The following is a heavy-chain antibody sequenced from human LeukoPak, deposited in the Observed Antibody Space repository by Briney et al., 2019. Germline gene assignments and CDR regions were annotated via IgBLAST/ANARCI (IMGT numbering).Heavy chain of an antibody. D-gene: IGHD6-6*01. J-gene: IGHJ6*02. CDR1: GFTFSSYA. V-gene: IGHV3-64D*06. CDR2: ISSNGGST. Sequence: PGGSLRLSCSASGFTFSSYAMHWVRQAPGKGLEYVSAISSNGGSTYYADSVKGRFTISRDNSKNTLYLQMSSLRAEDTAVYYCAREFVLYSSSSKGYYYYGMDVWGQGTTVTVSS. CDR3: AREFVLYSSSSKGYYYYGMDV.